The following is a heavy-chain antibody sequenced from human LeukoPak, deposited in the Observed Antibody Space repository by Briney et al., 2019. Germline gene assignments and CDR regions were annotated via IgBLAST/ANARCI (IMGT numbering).Heavy chain of an antibody. CDR2: ISGSGGST. CDR3: AKERSSEDYPYYFDS. D-gene: IGHD3-22*01. V-gene: IGHV3-23*01. CDR1: GFTFKTYG. Sequence: PGGSLRLSCAASGFTFKTYGMNWVRQAPGKGLEWVSAISGSGGSTYYADSVKGRFTISRDNSKNTLYRQMNSLRAEDTAVYYCAKERSSEDYPYYFDSWGQGTLVTVSS. J-gene: IGHJ4*02.